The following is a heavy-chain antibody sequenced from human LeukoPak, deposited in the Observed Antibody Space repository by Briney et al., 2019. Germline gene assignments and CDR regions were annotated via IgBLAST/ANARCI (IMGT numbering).Heavy chain of an antibody. CDR1: GFTFSSYA. CDR3: AKGVCADGVCPIDY. J-gene: IGHJ4*02. D-gene: IGHD2-8*01. Sequence: PGGSLRLSCAAPGFTFSSYAMNWVRQAPGKGLEWVSGISGSGGSTYYTDSVKGRFTISRDNSKNTLFLQMSSLRAEDTAVYYCAKGVCADGVCPIDYWGPGTLVTVSS. V-gene: IGHV3-23*01. CDR2: ISGSGGST.